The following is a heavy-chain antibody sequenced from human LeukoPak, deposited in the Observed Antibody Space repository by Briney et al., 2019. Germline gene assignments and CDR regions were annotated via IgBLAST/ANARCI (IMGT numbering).Heavy chain of an antibody. Sequence: PSETLSLTCTVSGGSISSYYWSWIRQPPGKGLEWIGYIYYSGSTNYNPSLKSRVTISVDTSKNQFSLKLSSVTAADTAVYYCAREQSGDYYYYYMDVWGKGTTVTVSS. V-gene: IGHV4-59*01. D-gene: IGHD3-10*01. J-gene: IGHJ6*03. CDR3: AREQSGDYYYYYMDV. CDR1: GGSISSYY. CDR2: IYYSGST.